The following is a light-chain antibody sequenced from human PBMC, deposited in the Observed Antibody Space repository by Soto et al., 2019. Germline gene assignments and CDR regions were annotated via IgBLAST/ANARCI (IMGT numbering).Light chain of an antibody. CDR2: EVN. Sequence: QSALTQPASVSGSPGQSITISCPGTSIDVGGYNYVSWYQQHPGKAPKLMIFEVNNRPSGVSNRFSGSKSGSTASLTISGLQAEDEADYYCSSYTSSSTLGVFGTGTKLTVL. J-gene: IGLJ1*01. V-gene: IGLV2-14*01. CDR1: SIDVGGYNY. CDR3: SSYTSSSTLGV.